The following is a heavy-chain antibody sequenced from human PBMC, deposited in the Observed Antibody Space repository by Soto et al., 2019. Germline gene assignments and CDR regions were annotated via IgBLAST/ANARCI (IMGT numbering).Heavy chain of an antibody. J-gene: IGHJ5*02. CDR2: MNPNSGST. D-gene: IGHD3-3*01. V-gene: IGHV1-8*01. Sequence: AVEVTCKDSRYTLTSYDINWVRRANGQGLEVMVWMNPNSGSTCYAQKFQGRVTITADESTSTAYMELSSLRSEDTAVYYCARDPGPNKPTHYDFWSGYPPGWFDPWGQGTLVTLSS. CDR3: ARDPGPNKPTHYDFWSGYPPGWFDP. CDR1: RYTLTSYD.